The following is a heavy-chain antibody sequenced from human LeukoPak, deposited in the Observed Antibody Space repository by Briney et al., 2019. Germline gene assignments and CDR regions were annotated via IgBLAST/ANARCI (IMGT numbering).Heavy chain of an antibody. CDR2: INHSRST. V-gene: IGHV4-34*01. CDR1: GGSFSGYY. J-gene: IGHJ4*02. Sequence: SETLSLTCAVYGGSFSGYYWSWIRQPSGKGLEWIGEINHSRSTNYNPSLKSRVTISVDTSKNQFSLKLSSVTAADTAVYYCASMTTVTEPDFDYWGQGALVTVS. CDR3: ASMTTVTEPDFDY. D-gene: IGHD4-17*01.